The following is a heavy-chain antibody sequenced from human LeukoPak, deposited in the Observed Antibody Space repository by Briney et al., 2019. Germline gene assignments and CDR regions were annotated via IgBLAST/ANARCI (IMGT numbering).Heavy chain of an antibody. J-gene: IGHJ4*02. CDR2: IYHSGST. V-gene: IGHV4-30-2*01. CDR3: AGGGMGYSYGYNY. D-gene: IGHD5-18*01. Sequence: SETLSLTRAVSGGSISSGGYSWSWIRQPPGRGLEWIGYIYHSGSTYYNPSLKSRVTISVDRSKNQFSLKLSSVTAADTAVYYCAGGGMGYSYGYNYWGQGTLVTVSS. CDR1: GGSISSGGYS.